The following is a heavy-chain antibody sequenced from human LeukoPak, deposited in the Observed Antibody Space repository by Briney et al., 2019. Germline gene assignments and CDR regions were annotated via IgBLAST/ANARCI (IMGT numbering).Heavy chain of an antibody. CDR2: IIPIFGTA. V-gene: IGHV1-69*01. Sequence: SVKVSCKASGGTFSSYAISWVRQAPGQGLEWMGGIIPIFGTANYARKFQGRVTITADESTSTAYMELGSLRSEDTAVYYCARDREGYCSGGSCYPQLRKGEFDYWGQGTLVTVSS. CDR3: ARDREGYCSGGSCYPQLRKGEFDY. CDR1: GGTFSSYA. D-gene: IGHD2-15*01. J-gene: IGHJ4*02.